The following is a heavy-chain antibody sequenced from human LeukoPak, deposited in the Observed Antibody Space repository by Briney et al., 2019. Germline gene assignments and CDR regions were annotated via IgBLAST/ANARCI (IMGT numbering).Heavy chain of an antibody. J-gene: IGHJ6*03. CDR1: GYTFTSYG. V-gene: IGHV1-18*01. Sequence: ASVKVSCKASGYTFTSYGISWVRQAPGQGLEWMGWISAYNGNTNYAQKLQGRVTMTTDTSTSTAYMELRSLRSDDTAVYYCARARRPRTLPYYYYYMDVWGKGTTVTISS. CDR3: ARARRPRTLPYYYYYMDV. CDR2: ISAYNGNT. D-gene: IGHD1-14*01.